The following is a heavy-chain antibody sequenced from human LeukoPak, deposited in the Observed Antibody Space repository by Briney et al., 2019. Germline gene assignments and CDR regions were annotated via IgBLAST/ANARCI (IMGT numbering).Heavy chain of an antibody. CDR1: GFTFSTYW. D-gene: IGHD2-15*01. Sequence: PGGSLRLSCGASGFTFSTYWMTWVRQAPGKGLEWISYISSSGSTIYYADSVKGRFTVSRDDAENSLYLHMSSLRAEDTAVYYCARDRIMVVGPYNWFDPWGQGTLVTVSS. CDR3: ARDRIMVVGPYNWFDP. V-gene: IGHV3-48*04. CDR2: ISSSGSTI. J-gene: IGHJ5*02.